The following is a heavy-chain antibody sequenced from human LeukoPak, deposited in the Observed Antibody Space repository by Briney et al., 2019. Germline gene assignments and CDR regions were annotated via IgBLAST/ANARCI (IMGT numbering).Heavy chain of an antibody. D-gene: IGHD3-22*01. CDR3: AKLDYYDTH. Sequence: GGSLRLSCAASGFTFSSYAMSWVRQAPGKGLEWVSSITGSSASTYYADSVRGRFTISRDNSKNTLYLQMNSLRAEDTAVYFCAKLDYYDTHWGQGTLVTVSS. CDR1: GFTFSSYA. J-gene: IGHJ4*02. CDR2: ITGSSAST. V-gene: IGHV3-23*01.